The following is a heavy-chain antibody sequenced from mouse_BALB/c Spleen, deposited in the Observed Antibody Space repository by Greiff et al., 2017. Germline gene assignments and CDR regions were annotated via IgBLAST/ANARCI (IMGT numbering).Heavy chain of an antibody. CDR3: ARGYGYYFDY. V-gene: IGHV3-2*02. J-gene: IGHJ2*01. Sequence: EVQLVESGPGLVKPSQSLSLTCTVTGYSITSDYAWNWIRQFPGNKLEWMGYISYSGSTSYNPSLKSRISITRDTSKNQFFLQLNSVTTEDTATYYCARGYGYYFDYWGQGTTLTVSS. D-gene: IGHD1-2*01. CDR1: GYSITSDYA. CDR2: ISYSGST.